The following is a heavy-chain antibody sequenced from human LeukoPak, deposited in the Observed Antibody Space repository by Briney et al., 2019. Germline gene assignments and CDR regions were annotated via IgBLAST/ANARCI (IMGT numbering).Heavy chain of an antibody. Sequence: ASVKVSCKASGYTFTSYGISWVRQAPGQGLEWMGWISAYNGNTNYAQKLQGRVTMTTDTSTSTDYMELRSLRSDDTAVYYFARSGDVLLWFVGPGVIDYWGQGTLVTVSS. D-gene: IGHD3-10*01. J-gene: IGHJ4*02. CDR3: ARSGDVLLWFVGPGVIDY. CDR2: ISAYNGNT. CDR1: GYTFTSYG. V-gene: IGHV1-18*01.